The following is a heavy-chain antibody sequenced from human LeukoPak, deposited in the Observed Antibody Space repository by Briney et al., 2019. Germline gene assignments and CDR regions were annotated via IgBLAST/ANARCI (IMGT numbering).Heavy chain of an antibody. CDR2: ISSSSTYI. Sequence: GGSLRLSCAASGFTFSSYSMNWVRQAPGKGLEWVSSISSSSTYIYYADSVKGRFTISRDNAKNSLYLQINSLRVGDTAVYYCARDLGYCTNGVCHTRFDYWGQGTLVAVSS. D-gene: IGHD2-8*01. CDR1: GFTFSSYS. V-gene: IGHV3-21*01. J-gene: IGHJ4*02. CDR3: ARDLGYCTNGVCHTRFDY.